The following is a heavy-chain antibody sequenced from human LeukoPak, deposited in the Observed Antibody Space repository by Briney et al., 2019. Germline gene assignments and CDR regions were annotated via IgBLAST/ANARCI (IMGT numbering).Heavy chain of an antibody. V-gene: IGHV4-61*09. D-gene: IGHD6-13*01. Sequence: PSETLSLTCTVSGGSISSGSYYWSWIRQPAGKRLEWIGHIYRSGSTNYNPSLKSRVTISVDTSKNQFSLKLSSVTAADTAVYYCARDYMAAAGNNFDYWGQGTLVTVSS. CDR2: IYRSGST. CDR1: GGSISSGSYY. CDR3: ARDYMAAAGNNFDY. J-gene: IGHJ4*02.